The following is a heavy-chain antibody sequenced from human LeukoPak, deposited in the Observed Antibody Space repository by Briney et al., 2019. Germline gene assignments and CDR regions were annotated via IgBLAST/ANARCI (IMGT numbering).Heavy chain of an antibody. J-gene: IGHJ5*02. Sequence: SQTLSLTCIVSGGSISSGGHPWSWIRQSPGKGLEWIGYIYDSGSTFYNPSLKSRVTMSIDRSNNQFSLELSSVTAADTAVYYCARESNINNWFDPWGQGTLVTVSS. CDR2: IYDSGST. CDR1: GGSISSGGHP. CDR3: ARESNINNWFDP. D-gene: IGHD2/OR15-2a*01. V-gene: IGHV4-30-2*06.